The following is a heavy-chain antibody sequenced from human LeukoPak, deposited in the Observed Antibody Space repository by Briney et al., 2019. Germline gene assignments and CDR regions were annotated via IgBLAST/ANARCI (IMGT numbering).Heavy chain of an antibody. V-gene: IGHV4-30-2*01. CDR1: GGSISSGGYY. J-gene: IGHJ3*02. CDR2: IYHSGST. Sequence: PSQTLSLTCTVSGGSISSGGYYWSWIRQPPGKGLEWIGYIYHSGSTYYNPSLKSRVTISVDTSKNQFSLKLSSVTAADTAVYYCASSNPSSGWYLGAFDIWGQGTMVTVSS. CDR3: ASSNPSSGWYLGAFDI. D-gene: IGHD6-19*01.